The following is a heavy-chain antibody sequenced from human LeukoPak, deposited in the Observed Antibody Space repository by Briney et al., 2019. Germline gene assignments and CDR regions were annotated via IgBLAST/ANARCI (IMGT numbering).Heavy chain of an antibody. CDR2: IYSGGST. V-gene: IGHV3-53*01. Sequence: PGGSLRLSCAASGFTVSSNYMSWVRQAPGKGLEWVSVIYSGGSTYYADSVKGRFTISRDNSKNTLYLQMNSLRAEDTAVYYCASNSAAIRVFYFDYWGQGTLVTVSS. J-gene: IGHJ4*02. CDR1: GFTVSSNY. D-gene: IGHD2-2*01. CDR3: ASNSAAIRVFYFDY.